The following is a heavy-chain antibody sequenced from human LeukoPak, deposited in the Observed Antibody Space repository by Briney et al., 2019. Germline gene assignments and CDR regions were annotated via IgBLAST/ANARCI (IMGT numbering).Heavy chain of an antibody. D-gene: IGHD6-19*01. V-gene: IGHV1-8*01. CDR3: ARGLYSSGWYNIGKGDYYYMDV. CDR1: GYTFTSYD. CDR2: MNPNSGNT. Sequence: ASVKVSCKASGYTFTSYDINWVRQATGQGLEWMGWMNPNSGNTGYAQKFQGRVTMTRNTSISTAYMELSSLRSEDTAVYYCARGLYSSGWYNIGKGDYYYMDVWGKGTTVTVSS. J-gene: IGHJ6*03.